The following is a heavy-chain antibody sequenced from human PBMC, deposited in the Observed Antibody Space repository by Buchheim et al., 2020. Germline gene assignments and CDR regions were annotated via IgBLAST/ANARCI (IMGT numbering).Heavy chain of an antibody. Sequence: QVQLQESGPGLVKPSETLSLTCTVSGGSVSSGSYYWSWIRQPPGKGLEWIGYIYYSGSTNYNPSLKSRVTISVDTSKNQFSLKLSSVTAADTAVYYCARAKTYYYDSSGYYNHFDYWGQGTL. CDR1: GGSVSSGSYY. CDR3: ARAKTYYYDSSGYYNHFDY. D-gene: IGHD3-22*01. J-gene: IGHJ4*02. CDR2: IYYSGST. V-gene: IGHV4-61*01.